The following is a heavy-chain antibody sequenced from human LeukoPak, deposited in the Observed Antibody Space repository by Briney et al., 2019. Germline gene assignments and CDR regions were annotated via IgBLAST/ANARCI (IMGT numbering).Heavy chain of an antibody. V-gene: IGHV3-30*02. J-gene: IGHJ4*02. CDR3: AKEERIYYDSSGYSYYFDY. CDR2: IWYGGSNK. CDR1: GFTFSSYG. D-gene: IGHD3-22*01. Sequence: GGSLRLSCAASGFTFSSYGMHWVRQAPGKGLEWVAVIWYGGSNKYYADSVKGRFTISRDNSKNTLYLQMNSLRAEDTAVYYCAKEERIYYDSSGYSYYFDYWGQGTLVTVSS.